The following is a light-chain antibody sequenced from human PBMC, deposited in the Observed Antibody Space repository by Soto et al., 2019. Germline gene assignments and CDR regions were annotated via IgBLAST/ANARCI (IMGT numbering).Light chain of an antibody. CDR2: DVN. Sequence: QSALTQPPSASGSPGQSVTISCTGTCTDVGGYDFVSWYQQHPGKAPTFMIYDVNNRPSGVPDRFSGSKSGNTASLTVSGLQADDEADYYCTSYARSRDPDVVFGGGTKLTVL. CDR3: TSYARSRDPDVV. V-gene: IGLV2-8*01. J-gene: IGLJ2*01. CDR1: CTDVGGYDF.